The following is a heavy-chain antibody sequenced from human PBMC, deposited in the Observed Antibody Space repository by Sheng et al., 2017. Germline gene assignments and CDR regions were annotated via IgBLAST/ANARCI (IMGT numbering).Heavy chain of an antibody. CDR3: ARGPLADSSSWSNWFDP. Sequence: QVQLVQSGAEVKKPGSSVKVSCKASGGTFSSYAISWVRQAPGQGLEWMGGIIPILGIANYAQKFQGRVTITADKSTSTAYMELSSLRSEDTAVYYCARGPLADSSSWSNWFDPWGQGTLVTVSS. D-gene: IGHD6-13*01. CDR1: GGTFSSYA. CDR2: IIPILGIA. V-gene: IGHV1-69*04. J-gene: IGHJ5*02.